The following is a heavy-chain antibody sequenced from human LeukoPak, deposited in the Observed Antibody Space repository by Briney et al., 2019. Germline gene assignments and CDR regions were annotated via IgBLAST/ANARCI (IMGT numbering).Heavy chain of an antibody. CDR1: GFTFSSYS. D-gene: IGHD3-22*01. CDR3: ARVWSSGYTKDY. CDR2: ISSSSTI. V-gene: IGHV3-48*04. Sequence: GGSLRLSCAASGFTFSSYSIDWVRQAPGKGLEWLSYISSSSTIYYADSVKGRFTISRDNAKNSVYLQMNSLRAEDTAVYYCARVWSSGYTKDYWGQGTLVTVSS. J-gene: IGHJ4*02.